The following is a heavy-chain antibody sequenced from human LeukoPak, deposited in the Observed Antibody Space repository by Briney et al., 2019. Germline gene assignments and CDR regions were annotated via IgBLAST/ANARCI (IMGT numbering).Heavy chain of an antibody. Sequence: GGSLRLSCLASGFSFSSYSMNWVRQAPGKGLEWVSTISSGTGSYIYYADSVRGRFNISRDNAKNSLYLQMNSLRAEDTAVYYCAKVQYQLLGFDYWGQGTLVTVSS. CDR1: GFSFSSYS. D-gene: IGHD2-2*01. CDR2: ISSGTGSYI. V-gene: IGHV3-21*04. J-gene: IGHJ4*02. CDR3: AKVQYQLLGFDY.